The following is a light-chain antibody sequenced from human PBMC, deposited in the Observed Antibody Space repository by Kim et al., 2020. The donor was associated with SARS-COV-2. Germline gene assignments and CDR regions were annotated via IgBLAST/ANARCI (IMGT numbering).Light chain of an antibody. CDR2: AAS. CDR1: HTISTY. CDR3: QQSSIIPRT. V-gene: IGKV1-39*01. J-gene: IGKJ2*02. Sequence: DLQLTQSPSSLSASVGDRVTITCRASHTISTYLHWYQQKQGKAPKLLIYAASTLQPGVPSRFSGSGSGTDFTLTIDSLQPEDFATYYCQQSSIIPRTFGQGTKLEI.